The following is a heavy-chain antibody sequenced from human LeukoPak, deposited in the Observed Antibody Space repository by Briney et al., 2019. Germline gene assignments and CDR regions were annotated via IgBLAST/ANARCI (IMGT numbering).Heavy chain of an antibody. CDR1: GYSFTSYW. CDR2: IFPRGSDA. V-gene: IGHV5-51*01. Sequence: GASLKISCTGSGYSFTSYWIAWVRQLPGKGLEWMGIIFPRGSDARYSPSFQGQVTISADKSINTAYLQWSSLKASDTAMYYCARQLGYYDHWGQGTLVTVSS. D-gene: IGHD3-16*01. CDR3: ARQLGYYDH. J-gene: IGHJ4*02.